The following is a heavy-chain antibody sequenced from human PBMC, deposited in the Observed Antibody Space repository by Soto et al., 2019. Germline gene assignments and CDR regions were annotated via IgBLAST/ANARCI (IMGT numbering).Heavy chain of an antibody. Sequence: QVQLQESGPGLVKPSQTLSLTCTVSGGSISSGGYYWSWIRQHPGKGLEWIGYIYYSGSTYYNPSLKCRVNISVDTSKNQFSLKLSSVTAADTAVYYCARDFTDSSGPTLGMGVWGQGTTVTVSS. CDR3: ARDFTDSSGPTLGMGV. CDR1: GGSISSGGYY. J-gene: IGHJ6*02. V-gene: IGHV4-31*03. CDR2: IYYSGST. D-gene: IGHD6-19*01.